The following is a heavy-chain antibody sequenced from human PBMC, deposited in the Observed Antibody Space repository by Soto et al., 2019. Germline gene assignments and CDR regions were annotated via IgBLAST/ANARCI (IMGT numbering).Heavy chain of an antibody. J-gene: IGHJ4*02. Sequence: QVHLVQSGAEVKKPGASVKVSCKASGYTFTSYGISWVRQAPGQGLEWMVWISAYNGNTKYAKKLQGRVTMTTDTSTSTAYMERRSLRSDDTALYYCARDAAVGLFDNWGQGTLVTVSS. CDR2: ISAYNGNT. CDR1: GYTFTSYG. V-gene: IGHV1-18*01. CDR3: ARDAAVGLFDN. D-gene: IGHD1-26*01.